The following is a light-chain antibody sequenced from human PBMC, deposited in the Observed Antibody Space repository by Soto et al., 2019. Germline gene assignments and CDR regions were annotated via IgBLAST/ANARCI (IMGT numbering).Light chain of an antibody. J-gene: IGLJ2*01. CDR2: EVS. Sequence: QSALTQPPSASGSPGQSVTISCTGTSSDVGGYNYVPWFQQHPGKAPKLMIDEVSKRPSGVPDRFSGSKSGNTASLTVSGLQAEDEADYYCTSYAGSNIWVFGGGTKLTVL. CDR1: SSDVGGYNY. CDR3: TSYAGSNIWV. V-gene: IGLV2-8*01.